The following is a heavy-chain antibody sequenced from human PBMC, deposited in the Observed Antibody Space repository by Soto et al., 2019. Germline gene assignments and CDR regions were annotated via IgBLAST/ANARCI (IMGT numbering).Heavy chain of an antibody. V-gene: IGHV4-30-4*01. CDR1: GGSISSGDYY. J-gene: IGHJ2*01. CDR2: IYYSGST. Sequence: QVQLQESGPGLVKPSQTLSLTCTVSGGSISSGDYYWSWIRQPPGKGLEWIGYIYYSGSTYYNPSLKSRVTISVDTSQDQFSLKLSSVAAADTAGYYCSRHSSGWKGGWYFDLWGRGTLVTVSS. D-gene: IGHD6-19*01. CDR3: SRHSSGWKGGWYFDL.